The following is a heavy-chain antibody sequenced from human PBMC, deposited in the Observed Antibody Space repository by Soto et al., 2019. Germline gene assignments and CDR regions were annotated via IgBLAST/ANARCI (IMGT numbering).Heavy chain of an antibody. V-gene: IGHV4-59*01. Sequence: QVQLQESGPGLVKPSETLSLTCTVSGGSISSYYWSWIRQPPGKGLEWIGYIYYSGSTNSNPSLKSRVTISVATSKNQVSLKLSSVTAADTAVYYCARGIRFLEWLSPYYFDYWGQGTLVTVSS. D-gene: IGHD3-3*01. J-gene: IGHJ4*02. CDR2: IYYSGST. CDR1: GGSISSYY. CDR3: ARGIRFLEWLSPYYFDY.